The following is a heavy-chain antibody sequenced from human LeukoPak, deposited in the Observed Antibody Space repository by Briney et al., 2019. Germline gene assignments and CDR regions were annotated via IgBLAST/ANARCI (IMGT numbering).Heavy chain of an antibody. CDR2: IYPGDSDT. V-gene: IGHV5-51*01. CDR1: GYSFTNYW. CDR3: ARGGVSFFDWLAFDY. J-gene: IGHJ4*02. Sequence: GESLMISCKGSGYSFTNYWIGWVRQMPGKGLEWMGIIYPGDSDTRYRLSFQDQVTISADKSITTAYLQWSSLKASDTAMYHCARGGVSFFDWLAFDYWGQGTLVTVSS. D-gene: IGHD3-9*01.